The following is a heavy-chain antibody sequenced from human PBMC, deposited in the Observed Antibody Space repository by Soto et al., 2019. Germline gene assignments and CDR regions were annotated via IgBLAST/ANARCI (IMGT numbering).Heavy chain of an antibody. Sequence: SVKVSCKASGGTFSSYAISWVRQAPGQGLEWMGGIIPIFGTANYAQKFQGRVSITADESPRTAYMEPSSLRSERTAVYYCARTYSGSDGDFDYWGQGTLVTVSS. CDR1: GGTFSSYA. CDR2: IIPIFGTA. J-gene: IGHJ4*02. CDR3: ARTYSGSDGDFDY. V-gene: IGHV1-69*13. D-gene: IGHD1-26*01.